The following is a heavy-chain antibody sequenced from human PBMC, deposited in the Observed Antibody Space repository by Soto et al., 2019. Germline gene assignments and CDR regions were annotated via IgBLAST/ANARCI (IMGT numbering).Heavy chain of an antibody. Sequence: SETLSLTCTVSGGSVSSGSYYWSWIRQPPGKGLEWIGYIYYSGSTNYNPSLKSRVTISVDTSKNQFSLKLSSVTAADTAVYYCARLGMVGGLNYYGMDVWGQGTTVTVSS. CDR1: GGSVSSGSYY. CDR2: IYYSGST. J-gene: IGHJ6*02. D-gene: IGHD2-15*01. V-gene: IGHV4-61*01. CDR3: ARLGMVGGLNYYGMDV.